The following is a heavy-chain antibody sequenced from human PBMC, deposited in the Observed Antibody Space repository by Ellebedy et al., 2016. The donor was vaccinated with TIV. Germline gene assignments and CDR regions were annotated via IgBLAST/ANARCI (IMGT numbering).Heavy chain of an antibody. CDR3: AKRGDGDNSPGFYYFDY. D-gene: IGHD5-24*01. Sequence: GGSLRLSXAASGFTFSSYAMSWVRQAPGKGLEWVSAISRSGGSTYYAASVRGRFTISRDNSKNTLYLQMNSLRAEDTAVYYCAKRGDGDNSPGFYYFDYWGQGALVTVSS. CDR1: GFTFSSYA. CDR2: ISRSGGST. J-gene: IGHJ4*02. V-gene: IGHV3-23*01.